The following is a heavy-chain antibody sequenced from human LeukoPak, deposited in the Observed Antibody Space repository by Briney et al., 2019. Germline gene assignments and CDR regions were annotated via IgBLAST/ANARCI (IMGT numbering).Heavy chain of an antibody. D-gene: IGHD1-26*01. Sequence: GASVKVSCKASGYTFTSYGISWVRQAPGQGLEWMGWISAYNGNTNYAQKLQGRVTMTTDTSTNTVYMELRSLRFDDSAVYYCARDVAAIVGVTAWFDPWGQGTLVTVSS. CDR3: ARDVAAIVGVTAWFDP. CDR2: ISAYNGNT. J-gene: IGHJ5*02. CDR1: GYTFTSYG. V-gene: IGHV1-18*01.